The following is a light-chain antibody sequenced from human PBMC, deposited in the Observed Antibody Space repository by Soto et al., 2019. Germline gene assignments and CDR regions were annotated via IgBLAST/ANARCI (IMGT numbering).Light chain of an antibody. CDR1: QSVGSN. J-gene: IGKJ2*01. CDR3: QQYTNWPYT. CDR2: GAS. V-gene: IGKV3-15*01. Sequence: EIVMKQSPATLSVSPGERASLSCRASQSVGSNLAWYQQTAGQAPRLLIYGASTRATGIPARFSGSGSGTECTLTISSLQSEDFAVYSCQQYTNWPYTFGQGTKLEIK.